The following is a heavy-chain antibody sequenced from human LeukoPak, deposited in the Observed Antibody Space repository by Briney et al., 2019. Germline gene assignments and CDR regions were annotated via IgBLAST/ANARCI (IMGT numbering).Heavy chain of an antibody. D-gene: IGHD3-22*01. Sequence: PSETLSLTCTVSGGSFSSYYWSWTRQPPGKGLEWIGYIYYSGTTNYNPSLKSRVTISVDTSKNHLSLQLSSVTAADTAVYYCARKKACGYYTTSAYYYDCWGQGTLVTVSS. J-gene: IGHJ4*02. CDR2: IYYSGTT. V-gene: IGHV4-59*08. CDR3: ARKKACGYYTTSAYYYDC. CDR1: GGSFSSYY.